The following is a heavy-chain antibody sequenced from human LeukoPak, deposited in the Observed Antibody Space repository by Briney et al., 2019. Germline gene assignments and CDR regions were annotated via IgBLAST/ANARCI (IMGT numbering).Heavy chain of an antibody. J-gene: IGHJ4*02. Sequence: TSETLSLTCAVYGGSFSGYYWSWIRQPPGKGLEWIGEINHSGSTNSNPSLKSRVTISVDTSKNQFSLKLSSVTAADTAVYYCARGRYYYDSSGYYYYFDYWGQGTLVTVSS. CDR1: GGSFSGYY. D-gene: IGHD3-22*01. V-gene: IGHV4-34*01. CDR2: INHSGST. CDR3: ARGRYYYDSSGYYYYFDY.